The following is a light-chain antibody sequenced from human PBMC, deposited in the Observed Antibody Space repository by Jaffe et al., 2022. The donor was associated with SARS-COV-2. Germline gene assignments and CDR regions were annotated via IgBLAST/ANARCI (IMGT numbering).Light chain of an antibody. CDR2: KAS. CDR1: QSISSW. J-gene: IGKJ2*01. Sequence: DIQMTQSPSTLSASVGDRVTITCRASQSISSWLAWYQQKPGKAPKLLIYKASSLESGVPSRFSGSGSGTEFTLTISSLQPDDFATYYCQQYNSYPGTFGQGTKLEIK. CDR3: QQYNSYPGT. V-gene: IGKV1-5*03.